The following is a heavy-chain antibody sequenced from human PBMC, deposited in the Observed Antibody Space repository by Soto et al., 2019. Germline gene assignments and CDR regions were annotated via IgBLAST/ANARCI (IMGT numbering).Heavy chain of an antibody. CDR1: GFTFSSYA. Sequence: GGSLRLSCAGSGFTFSSYAMSWVRQAPGKGLEWVSAISGGGGSTYYADSVKGRFTISRDNSKNTLYLQMNSLRAEDTAVYYCAKDAYGDYDFDYWGQATLVTVSS. CDR3: AKDAYGDYDFDY. D-gene: IGHD4-17*01. CDR2: ISGGGGST. V-gene: IGHV3-23*01. J-gene: IGHJ4*02.